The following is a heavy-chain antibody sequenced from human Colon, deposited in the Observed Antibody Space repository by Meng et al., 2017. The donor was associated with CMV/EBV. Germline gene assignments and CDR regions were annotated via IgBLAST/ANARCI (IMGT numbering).Heavy chain of an antibody. D-gene: IGHD3-9*01. Sequence: GGSLRLSCKASGFNVTNKWMSWVRQAPGKGLEWVGVSYGAGPTDSAGSAKGRFTISRDNSKNTLFLQMNSLRPEDTGVYYCARQVRLDGRFDYWGQGTLVTVSS. J-gene: IGHJ4*02. CDR1: GFNVTNKW. CDR2: SYGAGPT. CDR3: ARQVRLDGRFDY. V-gene: IGHV3-66*02.